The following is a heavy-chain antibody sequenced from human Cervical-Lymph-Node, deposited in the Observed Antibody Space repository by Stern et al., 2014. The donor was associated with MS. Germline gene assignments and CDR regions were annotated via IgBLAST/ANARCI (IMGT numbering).Heavy chain of an antibody. CDR3: ARDVAGHRLGMMDV. Sequence: QVQLVQSAAEPKKPGASAKVPSPACGYSFTSYYMPSVRHAPGQGVEWMGIINPSGGSTSCAQKFQGRVTMTRDKSTSTVYMELSSLRSEDTAVYYCARDVAGHRLGMMDVWGQGTTVTVSS. CDR1: GYSFTSYY. D-gene: IGHD6-19*01. J-gene: IGHJ6*02. CDR2: INPSGGST. V-gene: IGHV1-46*01.